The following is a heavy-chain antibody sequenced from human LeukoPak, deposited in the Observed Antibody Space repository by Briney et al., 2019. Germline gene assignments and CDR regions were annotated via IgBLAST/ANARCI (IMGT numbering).Heavy chain of an antibody. CDR1: GFTFSSHA. V-gene: IGHV3-23*01. J-gene: IGHJ4*02. CDR3: ANEEVPSDY. Sequence: GGSLRLSCAVSGFTFSSHAMTWVRQDPGKGLEWVSGISISGDITYYADSVQGRFIISRDNSKNTVYLQMNSLRVEDTAVYYCANEEVPSDYWGQGTLVTVSS. CDR2: ISISGDIT. D-gene: IGHD4/OR15-4a*01.